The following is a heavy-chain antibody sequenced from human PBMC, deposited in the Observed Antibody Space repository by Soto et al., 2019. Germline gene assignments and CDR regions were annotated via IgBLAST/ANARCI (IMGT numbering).Heavy chain of an antibody. V-gene: IGHV1-18*01. D-gene: IGHD2-2*01. CDR3: AGDRYCSSTSCFNSRGGMDV. Sequence: ASVKVSCKASGYTFTSYGISWVRQAPGQGLEWMGWISAYNGNTNYAQKLQGRVTMTTDTSTSTAYMELRSLRSDDTAVYYCAGDRYCSSTSCFNSRGGMDVWGQGTTVTVSS. CDR1: GYTFTSYG. CDR2: ISAYNGNT. J-gene: IGHJ6*02.